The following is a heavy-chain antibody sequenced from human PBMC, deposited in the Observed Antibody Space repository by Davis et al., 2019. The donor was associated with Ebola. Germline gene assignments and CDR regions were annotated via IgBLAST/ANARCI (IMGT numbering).Heavy chain of an antibody. J-gene: IGHJ5*02. CDR2: ISYDGSNK. V-gene: IGHV3-30-3*01. Sequence: PGGSLRLSCAASGFTFSSYAMHWVRQAPGKGLEWVAVISYDGSNKYYADSVKGRFTISRDNAKNSLYLQMNSLRAEDTAVYYCGRVWQWPVDHWGRGTLVTVSS. CDR1: GFTFSSYA. D-gene: IGHD6-19*01. CDR3: GRVWQWPVDH.